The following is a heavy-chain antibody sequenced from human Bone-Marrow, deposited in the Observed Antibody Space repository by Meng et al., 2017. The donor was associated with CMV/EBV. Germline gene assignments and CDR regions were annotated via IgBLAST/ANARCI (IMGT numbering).Heavy chain of an antibody. CDR2: INWNDDE. J-gene: IGHJ4*02. V-gene: IGHV2-5*01. CDR1: GFALSTNGVG. Sequence: TITGFALSTNGVGVGWIRQATGKALEGSVNINWNDDEYYSPSMKNRPTITKDTYKNQVVLTMTNMNPVDTATYYCAHRLTPLDFFDHWGQGILVTVSS. D-gene: IGHD3-3*01. CDR3: AHRLTPLDFFDH.